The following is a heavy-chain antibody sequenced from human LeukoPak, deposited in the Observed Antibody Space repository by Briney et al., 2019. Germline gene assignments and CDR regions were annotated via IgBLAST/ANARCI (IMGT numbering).Heavy chain of an antibody. V-gene: IGHV3-23*01. CDR3: ARANGAVATGSTTQSFDY. D-gene: IGHD5-12*01. Sequence: GGSLRLSCAASGFTFSSYAMSWVRQAPGKGLEWVSAITDSGGSTYHADSVKGRFTISRDNSKNTLYLQMNSLRAEDTAVYYCARANGAVATGSTTQSFDYWGQGTLVTVSS. J-gene: IGHJ4*02. CDR2: ITDSGGST. CDR1: GFTFSSYA.